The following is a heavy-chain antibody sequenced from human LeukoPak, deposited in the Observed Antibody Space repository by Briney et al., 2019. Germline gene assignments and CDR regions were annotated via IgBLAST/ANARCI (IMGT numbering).Heavy chain of an antibody. CDR2: ISSSDTTI. CDR3: VRNLYYYDSSGYYYY. D-gene: IGHD3-22*01. V-gene: IGHV3-11*04. Sequence: PGGSLRLSCAASGFTFSDFYMSWIRQAPGKGLEWVSYISSSDTTIYYADSVKGRFTISRDNAKNSLYLQMNSLRTEDTAVYYCVRNLYYYDSSGYYYYWGQGTLVTVSS. J-gene: IGHJ4*02. CDR1: GFTFSDFY.